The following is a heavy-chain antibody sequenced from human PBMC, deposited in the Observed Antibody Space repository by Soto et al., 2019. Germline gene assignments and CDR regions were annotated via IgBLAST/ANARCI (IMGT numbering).Heavy chain of an antibody. D-gene: IGHD6-19*01. CDR2: IYYSGST. CDR3: ACPTGYSSGWYDY. Sequence: QLQLQESGPGLVKPSETLSLTCTVSGGSISSSSYYWGWIRQPPGKGLEWIGSIYYSGSTYYNPSLKSRVTISVDTSKNQFSLKLSSVTAADTAVYYCACPTGYSSGWYDYWGQGTLVTVSS. V-gene: IGHV4-39*01. J-gene: IGHJ4*02. CDR1: GGSISSSSYY.